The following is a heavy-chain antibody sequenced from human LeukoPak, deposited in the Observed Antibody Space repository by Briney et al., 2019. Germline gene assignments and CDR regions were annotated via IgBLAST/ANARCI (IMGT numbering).Heavy chain of an antibody. CDR3: ARVFRDADAFDI. V-gene: IGHV3-53*01. Sequence: GSLRLSCAASGFTVSSNYMSWVRQAPGKGLEWVSVIYSGGSTYYADSVKGRFTISRDNSKNTLYLQMNSLRAEDTAVYYCARVFRDADAFDIWGQGTMVTVSS. CDR2: IYSGGST. J-gene: IGHJ3*02. CDR1: GFTVSSNY. D-gene: IGHD5-24*01.